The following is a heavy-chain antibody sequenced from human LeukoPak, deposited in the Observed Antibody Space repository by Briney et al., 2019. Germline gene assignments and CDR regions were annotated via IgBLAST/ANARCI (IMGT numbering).Heavy chain of an antibody. V-gene: IGHV4-59*01. Sequence: SETLSLTCTVSGGSISSYYWSWIRQPPGKGLEWIGYIYYSGSTNYNPSLKSRVTISVDTSKNQFSLKLSSVTAVDTAVYYCAREPRHYDILTGYPLYYFDYWGQGTLVTVSS. CDR1: GGSISSYY. CDR2: IYYSGST. CDR3: AREPRHYDILTGYPLYYFDY. D-gene: IGHD3-9*01. J-gene: IGHJ4*02.